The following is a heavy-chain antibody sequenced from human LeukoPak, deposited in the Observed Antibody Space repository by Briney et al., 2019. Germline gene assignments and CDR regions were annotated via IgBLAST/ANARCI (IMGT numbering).Heavy chain of an antibody. CDR2: ISSNGGST. Sequence: GGSLRLSCSASGFTFSRYAMHWVRQAPGKGLEYVSAISSNGGSTYYADSVKGRFTISRDNSKNTLYLQMNSLRAEDTAVYYCAKGGLYLYSSGWFFDYWGQGTLVTVSS. V-gene: IGHV3-64*04. CDR1: GFTFSRYA. CDR3: AKGGLYLYSSGWFFDY. J-gene: IGHJ4*02. D-gene: IGHD6-19*01.